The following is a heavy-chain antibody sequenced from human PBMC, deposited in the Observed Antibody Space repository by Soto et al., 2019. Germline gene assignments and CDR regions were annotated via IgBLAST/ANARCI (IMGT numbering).Heavy chain of an antibody. D-gene: IGHD3-22*01. Sequence: XSVKVSCNASGYPFTSYYMHWVRQAPGQGLEWMGIINPSGGSTSYAQKFQGRVTMTRDTSTSTVYMELSSLRSEDTAVYYCARDYYDSSGWTNAFDIWGQGTMVTVSS. J-gene: IGHJ3*02. CDR3: ARDYYDSSGWTNAFDI. CDR1: GYPFTSYY. CDR2: INPSGGST. V-gene: IGHV1-46*01.